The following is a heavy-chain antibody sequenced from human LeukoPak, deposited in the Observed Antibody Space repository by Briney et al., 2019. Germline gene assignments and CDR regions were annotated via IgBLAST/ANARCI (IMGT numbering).Heavy chain of an antibody. J-gene: IGHJ4*02. CDR2: IREDESEK. Sequence: GGSLRLSCAASGFTFSNYGMDWVRQAPGKGLEWVANIREDESEKNYVDSVKGRFTISRDNAWNSLYLQMNSLRPEDTAVYYCARERYYYDSSGYLYYFDYWGQGTLVTVSS. D-gene: IGHD3-22*01. V-gene: IGHV3-7*01. CDR1: GFTFSNYG. CDR3: ARERYYYDSSGYLYYFDY.